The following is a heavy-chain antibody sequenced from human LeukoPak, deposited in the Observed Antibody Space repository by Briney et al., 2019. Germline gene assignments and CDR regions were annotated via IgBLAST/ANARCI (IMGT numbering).Heavy chain of an antibody. CDR3: AKTKSQWQQPNYYYYMDV. J-gene: IGHJ6*03. CDR2: ISSSSIYI. D-gene: IGHD6-13*01. CDR1: EFTFSNYK. Sequence: GGSLRLSCAASEFTFSNYKMNWVRQAPGKGLEWVSSISSSSIYIYYADSVKGRFTISRDNDKNSLYLQMNSLRAEDTAVYYCAKTKSQWQQPNYYYYMDVWGKGTTVTVSS. V-gene: IGHV3-21*04.